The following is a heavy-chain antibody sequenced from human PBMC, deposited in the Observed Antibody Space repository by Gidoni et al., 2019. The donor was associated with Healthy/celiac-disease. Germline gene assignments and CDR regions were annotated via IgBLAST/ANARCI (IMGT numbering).Heavy chain of an antibody. CDR2: IWYDGSNK. V-gene: IGHV3-33*01. Sequence: QVQLVESGGGVVQPGRSLRLSCAASGFTFSSYGMHWVGQAPGKGREWVAVIWYDGSNKYYADSVKGRFTISRDNSKNTLYLQMNSLRAEDTAVYYCARDPEVATIGYYYYYYGMDVWGQGTTVTVSS. D-gene: IGHD5-12*01. CDR1: GFTFSSYG. J-gene: IGHJ6*02. CDR3: ARDPEVATIGYYYYYYGMDV.